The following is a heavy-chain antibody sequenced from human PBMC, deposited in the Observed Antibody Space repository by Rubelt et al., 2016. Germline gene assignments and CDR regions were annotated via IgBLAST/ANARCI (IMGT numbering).Heavy chain of an antibody. CDR3: VRGHHGLEV. V-gene: IGHV4-59*02. Sequence: QVLLQDSGPRLVKPSETLSLTCTVSGASVNTYWWTWLRQPPGKGLEWIGHVSRSGSPDYNPSLNGRATISVDTPTNQFSLGLNSMTAADTAAYYCVRGHHGLEVWGPRTSVTVSS. J-gene: IGHJ6*02. D-gene: IGHD1-14*01. CDR2: VSRSGSP. CDR1: GASVNTYW.